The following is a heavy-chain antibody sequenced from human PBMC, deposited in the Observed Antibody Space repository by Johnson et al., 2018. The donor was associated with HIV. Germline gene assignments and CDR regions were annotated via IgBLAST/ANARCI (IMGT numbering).Heavy chain of an antibody. V-gene: IGHV3-33*08. D-gene: IGHD4-23*01. Sequence: QVQLVESGGGVVQPGRSLRLSCAASGFTFSSYGMHWVRQAPGKGLEWVAVIWYDGSNKYYADSVKGRFTISRDNSKNTLYLQMNSLRAEDTAVYYCARWGVVTPHAFDIWGQGTMVTVSS. J-gene: IGHJ3*02. CDR2: IWYDGSNK. CDR1: GFTFSSYG. CDR3: ARWGVVTPHAFDI.